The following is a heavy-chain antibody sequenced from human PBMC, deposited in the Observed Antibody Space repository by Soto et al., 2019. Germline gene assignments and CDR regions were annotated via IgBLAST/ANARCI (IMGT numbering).Heavy chain of an antibody. CDR2: MNPNSGNT. J-gene: IGHJ5*02. V-gene: IGHV1-8*01. D-gene: IGHD6-13*01. CDR1: GYTFTSYD. Sequence: QVKLVQSGAEVKKPGASVKVSCKASGYTFTSYDINWVRQATGQGLEWMGWMNPNSGNTGYAQKLQGRVTMTRNTSISSAYMELSSLRSEDTAVYYCARERAAAGSNWFDPWGQGTLVTVSS. CDR3: ARERAAAGSNWFDP.